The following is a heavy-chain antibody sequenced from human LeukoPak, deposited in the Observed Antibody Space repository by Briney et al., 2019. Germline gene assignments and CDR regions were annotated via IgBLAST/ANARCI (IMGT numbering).Heavy chain of an antibody. V-gene: IGHV4-39*01. CDR1: GGSISSSNYY. CDR2: VSYSGRT. CDR3: ARHSSASYYHGSGSYYNVN. D-gene: IGHD3-10*01. Sequence: SDTLSLTCTVSGGSISSSNYYWGWIRQPPGKGLEWIGDVSYSGRTYYNPSLKGRVTISVDTSKHQFSLKLSSVTAADTAVYYCARHSSASYYHGSGSYYNVNWGQGTLATVSS. J-gene: IGHJ4*02.